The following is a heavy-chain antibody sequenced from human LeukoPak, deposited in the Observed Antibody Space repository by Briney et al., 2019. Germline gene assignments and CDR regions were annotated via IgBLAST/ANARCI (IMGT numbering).Heavy chain of an antibody. CDR3: AKAPSSTSPYSYYYGMDV. D-gene: IGHD2-2*01. J-gene: IGHJ6*02. CDR1: GFTFSSYN. CDR2: ISGSGGST. V-gene: IGHV3-23*01. Sequence: GGSLRLSCAASGFTFSSYNMNWVRQAPGKGLEWVSAISGSGGSTYYADSVKGRFTISRDNSKNTLYLQMNSLRAEDTAVYYCAKAPSSTSPYSYYYGMDVWGQGTTVTVSS.